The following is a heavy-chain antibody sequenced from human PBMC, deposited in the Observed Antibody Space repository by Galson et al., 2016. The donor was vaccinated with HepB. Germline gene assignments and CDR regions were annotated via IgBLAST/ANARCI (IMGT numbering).Heavy chain of an antibody. V-gene: IGHV3-23*01. D-gene: IGHD2-2*02. Sequence: SLRLSCAASGVTFARYSMTWVRQAPGKGLEWVSAMGGPGDGPYYADSVQGRVILSRDESYNTVYLQMNSLRAEDTAIYYCAIYIHPKFDPWGQGTLVTVSS. CDR1: GVTFARYS. J-gene: IGHJ5*02. CDR3: AIYIHPKFDP. CDR2: MGGPGDGP.